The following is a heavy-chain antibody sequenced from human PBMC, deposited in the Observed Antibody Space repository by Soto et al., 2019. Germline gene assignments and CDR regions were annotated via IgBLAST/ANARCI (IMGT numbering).Heavy chain of an antibody. J-gene: IGHJ4*02. Sequence: GGSLRLSCAASGFTFSSYGMHWVRQAPGKGLEWVAVIWYDGSNKYYAGSVKGRFTISRDNSKNTLYLQMNSLRAEDTAVYYCARFHPSGDPDYWGQGTLVTVSS. CDR1: GFTFSSYG. D-gene: IGHD4-17*01. CDR3: ARFHPSGDPDY. CDR2: IWYDGSNK. V-gene: IGHV3-33*01.